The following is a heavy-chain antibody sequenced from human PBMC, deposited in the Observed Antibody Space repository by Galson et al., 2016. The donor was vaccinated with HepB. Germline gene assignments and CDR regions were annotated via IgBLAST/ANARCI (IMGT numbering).Heavy chain of an antibody. J-gene: IGHJ4*02. Sequence: SLRLSCAASGFTFSSYDMSWVRQAPGKGLEWVSAIRSSGGSTFYADSVKGRFTISRDNSMNTLYLQMNSLRAEDTAVYYCAKIGQRTPHPDYWGQGTLVTVSS. V-gene: IGHV3-23*01. CDR3: AKIGQRTPHPDY. CDR2: IRSSGGST. CDR1: GFTFSSYD.